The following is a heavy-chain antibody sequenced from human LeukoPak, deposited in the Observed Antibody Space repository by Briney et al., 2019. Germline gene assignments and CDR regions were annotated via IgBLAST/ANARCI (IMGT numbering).Heavy chain of an antibody. CDR3: ARHQGWLQWEY. J-gene: IGHJ4*02. D-gene: IGHD5-24*01. V-gene: IGHV4-4*07. CDR1: GASISDYY. Sequence: SETLSLTCNVSGASISDYYWSCIRQSAGKGGGWIGRIYAAETDFNPSLNSRLTMSIDTSKNQFSLKLRSVTAADTAVYYCARHQGWLQWEYWGQGTLVTVSS. CDR2: IYAAET.